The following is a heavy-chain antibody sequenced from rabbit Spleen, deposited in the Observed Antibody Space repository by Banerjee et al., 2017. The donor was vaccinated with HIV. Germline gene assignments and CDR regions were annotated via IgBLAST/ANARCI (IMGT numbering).Heavy chain of an antibody. Sequence: EQLEESGGGLVKPEGSLTLTCKASGIDFSSYYYICWVRQAPGKGLEWIACIDTRSTDDTYYASWAKGRFTISKTSSTTVTLQITSLTAADTATYFCARKDVGYGQYKLWGPGTLVTVS. CDR2: IDTRSTDDT. V-gene: IGHV1S45*01. CDR3: ARKDVGYGQYKL. D-gene: IGHD6-1*01. CDR1: GIDFSSYYY. J-gene: IGHJ4*01.